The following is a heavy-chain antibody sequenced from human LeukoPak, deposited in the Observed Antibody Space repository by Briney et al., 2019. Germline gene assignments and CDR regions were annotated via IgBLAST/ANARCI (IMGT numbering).Heavy chain of an antibody. D-gene: IGHD2-15*01. J-gene: IGHJ6*03. CDR1: GGSISSSSYY. CDR2: IYYSGST. V-gene: IGHV4-39*02. CDR3: AREWTGYCNGGSCPFHMDV. Sequence: PSETLSLTCTVSGGSISSSSYYWGWIRQPPGKGLEWIGSIYYSGSTYYNPSLKSRVTISVDTSKNQFSLKLSSVTAADTAVYYCAREWTGYCNGGSCPFHMDVWGKGTAVTVSS.